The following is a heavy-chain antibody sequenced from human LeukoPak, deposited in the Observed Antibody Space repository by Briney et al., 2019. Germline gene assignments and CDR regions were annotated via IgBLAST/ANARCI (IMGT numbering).Heavy chain of an antibody. D-gene: IGHD3-10*01. CDR2: ISGSGGST. CDR1: GFTFSSYA. J-gene: IGHJ4*02. CDR3: AKTPSYYGSGSYPSDY. Sequence: SGGSLRLSCAASGFTFSSYAMSWVRQAPGKGLEWVSAISGSGGSTYYADSVKGRFTISRDNSKNTLYLQMNSLRAEDTAVYYCAKTPSYYGSGSYPSDYWGQGTLVTVSS. V-gene: IGHV3-23*01.